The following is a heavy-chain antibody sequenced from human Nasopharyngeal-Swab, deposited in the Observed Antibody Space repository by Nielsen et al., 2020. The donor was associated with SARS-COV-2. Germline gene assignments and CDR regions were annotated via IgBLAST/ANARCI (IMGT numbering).Heavy chain of an antibody. J-gene: IGHJ6*02. Sequence: ASVKVSCKASGYTFTSYAMNWVRQAPGQGLEWMGWINTNTGNSTYAQGFTGRFVFSLDTSVSTAYLQISSLKAEDTAVYYCARARGQPHNYYYYGMDVWGQGTTVTVSS. CDR2: INTNTGNS. V-gene: IGHV7-4-1*02. CDR3: ARARGQPHNYYYYGMDV. CDR1: GYTFTSYA.